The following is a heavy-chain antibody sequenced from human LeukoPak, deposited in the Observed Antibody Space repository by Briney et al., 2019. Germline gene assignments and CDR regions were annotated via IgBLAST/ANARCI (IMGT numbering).Heavy chain of an antibody. V-gene: IGHV3-21*01. Sequence: GGSLRLSCGASGFTFSSYGMHWVRQAPGKGLEWVSSISSSSSYIYYADSVKGRFTISRDNAKNSLYLQMNSLRAEDTAVYYCARGPHDRFDYWGQGTLVTVSS. CDR3: ARGPHDRFDY. D-gene: IGHD3-16*01. CDR1: GFTFSSYG. J-gene: IGHJ4*02. CDR2: ISSSSSYI.